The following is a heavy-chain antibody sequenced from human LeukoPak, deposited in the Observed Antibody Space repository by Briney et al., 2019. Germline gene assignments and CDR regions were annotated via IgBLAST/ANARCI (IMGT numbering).Heavy chain of an antibody. D-gene: IGHD2-2*01. CDR1: GYTFTSYG. J-gene: IGHJ6*03. CDR3: ARDYVVVVPAAGELYMDV. V-gene: IGHV1-18*01. CDR2: ISAYNGNT. Sequence: GASVKVSCKASGYTFTSYGISWVRQAPGQGLEWMGWISAYNGNTNYAQKLQSRVTMTTDTSTSTAYMELRSLRSDDTAVYYCARDYVVVVPAAGELYMDVWGKGTTVTVSS.